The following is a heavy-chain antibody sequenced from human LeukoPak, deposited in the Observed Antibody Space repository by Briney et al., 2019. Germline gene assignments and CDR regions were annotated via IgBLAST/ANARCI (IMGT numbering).Heavy chain of an antibody. D-gene: IGHD3-10*01. Sequence: GGSLRLSCAASGFTFNSYAMSWVRQAPGKGLEWGSAITGSGGDTYHADSVKGRFTISRDNSKNTLYLQMNSLRAEDMAVYYCAKGSRDSRPYYFDFWGQGTLVTVSS. J-gene: IGHJ4*02. CDR2: ITGSGGDT. CDR3: AKGSRDSRPYYFDF. CDR1: GFTFNSYA. V-gene: IGHV3-23*01.